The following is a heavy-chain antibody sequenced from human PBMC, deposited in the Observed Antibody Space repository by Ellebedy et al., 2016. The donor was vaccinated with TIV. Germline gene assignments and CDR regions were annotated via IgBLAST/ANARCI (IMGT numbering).Heavy chain of an antibody. CDR2: IIPIFGTA. CDR3: ARGGGYYYGSGSYGSFDP. CDR1: GGTFSSYA. V-gene: IGHV1-69*06. Sequence: SVKVSXKTSGGTFSSYAISWVRQAPGQGLEWMGGIIPIFGTANYAQKFQGRVTITADKSTSTAYMELSSLRSEDTAVYYCARGGGYYYGSGSYGSFDPWGQGTLVTVSS. D-gene: IGHD3-10*01. J-gene: IGHJ5*02.